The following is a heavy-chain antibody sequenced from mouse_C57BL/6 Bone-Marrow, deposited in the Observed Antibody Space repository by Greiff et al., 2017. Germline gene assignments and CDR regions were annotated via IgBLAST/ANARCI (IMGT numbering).Heavy chain of an antibody. J-gene: IGHJ4*01. CDR2: ILPGSGST. D-gene: IGHD2-3*01. CDR1: GYTFTGYW. CDR3: ARSGYYMYYYAMDY. Sequence: VQLQQSGAELMKPGASVKLSCKASGYTFTGYWIEWVKQRPGHGLEWIGAILPGSGSTNYNEKFKGKATFTADTSSNTAYMQLSSLTTADSANYYCARSGYYMYYYAMDYWGQGTSVTVSS. V-gene: IGHV1-9*01.